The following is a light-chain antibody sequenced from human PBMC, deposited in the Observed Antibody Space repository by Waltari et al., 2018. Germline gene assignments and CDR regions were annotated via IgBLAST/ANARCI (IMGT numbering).Light chain of an antibody. Sequence: SYELTQPPAVSASPGQTASITCSGDKVEDNFASWYQQKPGQSPLQVMYQDNKRPLGFPGRCSCSTSGNTATLTIRRTQAVGEADYGWQVWDSSNGVRFGGGTKLTVL. CDR1: KVEDNF. J-gene: IGLJ2*01. CDR2: QDN. CDR3: QVWDSSNGVR. V-gene: IGLV3-1*01.